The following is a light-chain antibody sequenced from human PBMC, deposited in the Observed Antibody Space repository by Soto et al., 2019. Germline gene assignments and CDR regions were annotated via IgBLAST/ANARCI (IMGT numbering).Light chain of an antibody. CDR2: GAS. Sequence: EIVLTQSPGTLSLSPGERATLXXRTSQSVNNNYLAWYQQKPGQAPRPXXYGASSRATGIPDRFSGSGSGTDFTLTISSLEPEDFAVYYCQQRSNWPPSTFGQGTRLEIK. CDR1: QSVNNNY. CDR3: QQRSNWPPST. V-gene: IGKV3D-20*02. J-gene: IGKJ5*01.